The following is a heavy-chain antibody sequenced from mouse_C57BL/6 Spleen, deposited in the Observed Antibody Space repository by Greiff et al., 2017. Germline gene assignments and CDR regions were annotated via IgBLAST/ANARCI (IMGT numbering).Heavy chain of an antibody. V-gene: IGHV5-15*04. Sequence: EVQGVESGGGLVQPGGSLKLSCAASGFTFSDYGMAWVRQAPRKGPEWVAFISNLAYSIYYADTVTGRFTISRENAKNTLYLEMSSLRSEDTAMYYCARRGITEDAMDYWGQGTSVTVSS. CDR3: ARRGITEDAMDY. J-gene: IGHJ4*01. D-gene: IGHD1-1*01. CDR1: GFTFSDYG. CDR2: ISNLAYSI.